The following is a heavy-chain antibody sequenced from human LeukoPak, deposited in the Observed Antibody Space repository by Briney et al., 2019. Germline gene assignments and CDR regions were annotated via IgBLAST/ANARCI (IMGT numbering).Heavy chain of an antibody. CDR3: AKDSPQTHYYDSSGYYLDRVY. J-gene: IGHJ4*02. Sequence: GGSLRLSCAASGFTFSSYAMSWVRQAPGKGLEWVSAISGSGGSTYYADSVKGRFTISRDNSKNTLYLQMNSLRAEDTAVYYCAKDSPQTHYYDSSGYYLDRVYWGQGTLVTVSS. D-gene: IGHD3-22*01. CDR1: GFTFSSYA. V-gene: IGHV3-23*01. CDR2: ISGSGGST.